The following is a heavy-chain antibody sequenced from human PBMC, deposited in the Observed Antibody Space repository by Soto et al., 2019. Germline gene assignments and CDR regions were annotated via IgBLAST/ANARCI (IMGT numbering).Heavy chain of an antibody. CDR2: ISGSSSST. CDR1: GFTFSSYA. CDR3: ASGTNGAFFVY. Sequence: GGSLRLSCAASGFTFSSYAMSWVRQAPGKGLEWVSAISGSSSSTYYADSVKGRFTISRDNVKNSLYLQMNSLRAEDTAVYYCASGTNGAFFVYWGQGILVTVSS. V-gene: IGHV3-23*01. J-gene: IGHJ4*02. D-gene: IGHD2-8*01.